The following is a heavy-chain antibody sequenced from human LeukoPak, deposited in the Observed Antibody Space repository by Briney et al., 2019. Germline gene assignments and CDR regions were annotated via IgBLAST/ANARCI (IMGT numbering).Heavy chain of an antibody. CDR3: AAELRSSWSTNINWFDP. Sequence: GTSVKVSCKASGFTFTSSAMQWVRQARGQRLGWIGWIVVGSGNTNYAQKFQERVTITRDMSTSTAYMELSSLRSEDTAVYYCAAELRSSWSTNINWFDPWGQGTLVTVSS. D-gene: IGHD6-13*01. CDR2: IVVGSGNT. CDR1: GFTFTSSA. V-gene: IGHV1-58*02. J-gene: IGHJ5*02.